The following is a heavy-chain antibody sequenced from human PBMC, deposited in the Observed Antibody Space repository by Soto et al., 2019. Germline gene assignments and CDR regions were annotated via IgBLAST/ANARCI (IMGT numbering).Heavy chain of an antibody. CDR1: GFTFSSYS. V-gene: IGHV3-21*01. D-gene: IGHD3-16*01. CDR3: AKDQAEIWGYPGYFDY. Sequence: GGSLRLSCAASGFTFSSYSMNWVRQAPGRGLEWVSSISSSSSYIYYTDSVKGRFTISRDNAKNSLYLQMNSLRAEDTAVYYCAKDQAEIWGYPGYFDYWGQGTLVTVSS. CDR2: ISSSSSYI. J-gene: IGHJ4*02.